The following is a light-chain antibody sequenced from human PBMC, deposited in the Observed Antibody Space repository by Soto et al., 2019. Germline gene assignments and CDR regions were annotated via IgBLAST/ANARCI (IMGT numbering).Light chain of an antibody. CDR3: QQYDDCPWVT. CDR1: RSISKN. Sequence: EIVMTQSPASLSVSPGERATLSCRASRSISKNLAWYQQKPGQSPRFLIYDASTSATGIPARFSGSGSGTDFTLTISSLQSEASATYDCQQYDDCPWVTFGPGTKVEIK. J-gene: IGKJ3*01. V-gene: IGKV3-15*01. CDR2: DAS.